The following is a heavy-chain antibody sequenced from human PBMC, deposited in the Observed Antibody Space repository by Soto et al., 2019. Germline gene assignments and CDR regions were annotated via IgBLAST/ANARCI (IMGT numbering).Heavy chain of an antibody. CDR2: ISVSDAFI. J-gene: IGHJ4*02. CDR3: TRETVAGITGLDY. CDR1: GFNVGASA. V-gene: IGHV3-23*01. Sequence: GGSLRLSCAASGFNVGASAVNWVRQAPGKGLEWVSGISVSDAFIYYADSVRGRFSISRDASENILYLQMNSLRVDDTALYYCTRETVAGITGLDYWGPGTLVTVSS. D-gene: IGHD1-20*01.